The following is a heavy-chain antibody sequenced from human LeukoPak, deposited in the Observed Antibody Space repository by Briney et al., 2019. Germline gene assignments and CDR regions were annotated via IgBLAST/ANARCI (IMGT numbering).Heavy chain of an antibody. CDR2: IFYSGGT. D-gene: IGHD1-7*01. V-gene: IGHV4-59*01. Sequence: SETLSLTCTVSGGSFNSYYWSWIRQTPGKGLEWIGYIFYSGGTNYNPSLKSRVTMSIDTSKNQFSLRLNSVTAADTAVYYCARGTNPGNYWRFALWGRGTLVTVSS. CDR3: ARGTNPGNYWRFAL. J-gene: IGHJ2*01. CDR1: GGSFNSYY.